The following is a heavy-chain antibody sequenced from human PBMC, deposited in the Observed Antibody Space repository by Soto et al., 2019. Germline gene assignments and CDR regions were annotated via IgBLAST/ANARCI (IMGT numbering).Heavy chain of an antibody. CDR3: ARGRYGDY. CDR1: DYTFTSYG. D-gene: IGHD1-1*01. J-gene: IGHJ4*02. V-gene: IGHV1-18*01. CDR2: ISAHNGNT. Sequence: QVHLVQSGAEVKKPGASVKVSCKGSDYTFTSYGITWVRQAPGQGLEWMGWISAHNGNTDYAQKLQGRVTVTRDTSTSTAYMELRSLRSDDTAVYYCARGRYGDYWGQGALVTLSS.